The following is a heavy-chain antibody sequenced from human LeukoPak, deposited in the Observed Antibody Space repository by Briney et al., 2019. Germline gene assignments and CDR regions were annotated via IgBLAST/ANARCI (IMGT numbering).Heavy chain of an antibody. CDR1: GYTFTGYY. J-gene: IGHJ3*02. Sequence: GASVKVSCKASGYTFTGYYMHWVRQAPGQGLEWMGWINPNSGGTNYAQKFPGRVTMTRDTSISTAYMELSRLRSDDTAVYYCATRFSYYDSSNYDAFDIWGQGTMVTVSS. CDR2: INPNSGGT. V-gene: IGHV1-2*02. D-gene: IGHD3-22*01. CDR3: ATRFSYYDSSNYDAFDI.